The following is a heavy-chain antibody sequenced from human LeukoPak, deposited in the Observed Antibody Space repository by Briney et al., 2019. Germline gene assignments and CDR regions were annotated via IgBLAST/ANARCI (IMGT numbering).Heavy chain of an antibody. CDR3: ARGITIPNWFDP. J-gene: IGHJ5*02. D-gene: IGHD3-10*01. CDR1: GGTFSSYA. Sequence: SVNVSCKASGGTFSSYAISWVRQAPGQGLEWMGGIIPIFGTANYAQKFQGRVTITADESTSTAYMELSSLRSEDTAVYYCARGITIPNWFDPWGQGTLVTVSS. CDR2: IIPIFGTA. V-gene: IGHV1-69*13.